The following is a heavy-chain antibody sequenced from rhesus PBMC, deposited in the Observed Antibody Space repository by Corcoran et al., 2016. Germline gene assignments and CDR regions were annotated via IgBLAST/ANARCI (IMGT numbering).Heavy chain of an antibody. CDR1: GGSISGYYY. J-gene: IGHJ1*01. V-gene: IGHV4S14*01. D-gene: IGHD6-31*01. CDR3: ARDWAAEEYFEF. CDR2: IYGSGGSN. Sequence: QVQLQESGPGLVKPSETLSLTCAVSGGSISGYYYWSWIRQPPGKGREWIGSIYGSGGSNYLNPSPKRRGTLSVDTSKNQFSLKLSSVTAADTAVYYCARDWAAEEYFEFWGQGALVTVSS.